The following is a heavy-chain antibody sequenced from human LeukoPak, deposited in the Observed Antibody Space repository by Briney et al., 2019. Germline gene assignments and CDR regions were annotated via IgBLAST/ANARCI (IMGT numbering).Heavy chain of an antibody. V-gene: IGHV4-39*07. D-gene: IGHD4-17*01. Sequence: PSETLSLTCTVSGGSISSSSYYWGWIRRPPGKGLEWIGSIYYRGHTYYNPSLKSRVIIGVDTSKNQVSLMLSSVTAADTAIYFCARDNSGGDFLSYWGQGILVTVSS. CDR2: IYYRGHT. CDR3: ARDNSGGDFLSY. J-gene: IGHJ4*02. CDR1: GGSISSSSYY.